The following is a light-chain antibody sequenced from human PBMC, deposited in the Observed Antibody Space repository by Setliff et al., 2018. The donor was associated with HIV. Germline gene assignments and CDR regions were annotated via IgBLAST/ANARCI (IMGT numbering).Light chain of an antibody. Sequence: QSALTQPPSASGSPGQSVTISCTGASSDVGGYNYVSWYQQHPGKAPKPMIYEVSKRPSGVPDRFSGSKSGNTASLTVSGLQAEDEADYYCSSYAGSHSYVFGTGTKVTVL. J-gene: IGLJ1*01. CDR1: SSDVGGYNY. CDR2: EVS. V-gene: IGLV2-8*01. CDR3: SSYAGSHSYV.